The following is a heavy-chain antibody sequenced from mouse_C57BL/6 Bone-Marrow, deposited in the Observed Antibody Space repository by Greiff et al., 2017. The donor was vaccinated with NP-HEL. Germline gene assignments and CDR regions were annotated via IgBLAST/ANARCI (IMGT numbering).Heavy chain of an antibody. V-gene: IGHV14-3*01. CDR3: ARGTYDGYYVTWFAY. J-gene: IGHJ3*01. D-gene: IGHD2-3*01. CDR2: IDPANGNT. CDR1: GFNIKNTY. Sequence: VHVKQSVAELVRPGASVKLSCTASGFNIKNTYMHWVKQRPEQGLEWIGRIDPANGNTKYAPKFQGKATITADTSSSTAYMQLSSLTSEDSAVYFCARGTYDGYYVTWFAYWGQGTLVTVSA.